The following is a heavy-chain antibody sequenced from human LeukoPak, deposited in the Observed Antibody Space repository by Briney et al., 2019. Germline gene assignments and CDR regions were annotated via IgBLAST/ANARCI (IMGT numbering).Heavy chain of an antibody. Sequence: SETLSLTCAVSGASFSSTNWWTWVRQPPGKGLEWIGEIHDSGTTNYNPSLKSRVTISVDKSKRQFSLKLSSVTAADTAVYYCAIAIYDYVCAGGWGPGTLVTVSS. D-gene: IGHD3-16*01. V-gene: IGHV4-4*02. CDR2: IHDSGTT. J-gene: IGHJ4*02. CDR1: GASFSSTNW. CDR3: AIAIYDYVCAGG.